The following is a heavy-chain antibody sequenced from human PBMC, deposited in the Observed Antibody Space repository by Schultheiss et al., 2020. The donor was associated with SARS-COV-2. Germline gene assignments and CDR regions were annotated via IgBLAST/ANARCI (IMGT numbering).Heavy chain of an antibody. D-gene: IGHD1-26*01. J-gene: IGHJ4*02. CDR2: ISYDGSNK. Sequence: GGSLRLSCAASGFTFSGSAMHWVRQASGKGLEWVAVISYDGSNKYYADSVKGRFTISRDNSKNTLYLQLNSLRAEDTAVYYCARDTWSNWGQGTLVTVSS. CDR1: GFTFSGSA. CDR3: ARDTWSN. V-gene: IGHV3-30*04.